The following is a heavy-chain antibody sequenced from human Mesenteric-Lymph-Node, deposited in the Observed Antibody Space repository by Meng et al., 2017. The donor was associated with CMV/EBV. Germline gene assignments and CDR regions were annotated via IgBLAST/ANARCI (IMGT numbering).Heavy chain of an antibody. CDR1: GYSFTSYW. CDR3: ARTRVAGYYYYGMDV. Sequence: KVSCKGSGYSFTSYWIGWVRQMPGKGLEWMGIIYPGDSDTRYSPSFQGQVTISADKSISTAYLQWSSLKASDTAMYYCARTRVAGYYYYGMDVWGQGTTVTVSS. D-gene: IGHD2-15*01. J-gene: IGHJ6*02. V-gene: IGHV5-51*01. CDR2: IYPGDSDT.